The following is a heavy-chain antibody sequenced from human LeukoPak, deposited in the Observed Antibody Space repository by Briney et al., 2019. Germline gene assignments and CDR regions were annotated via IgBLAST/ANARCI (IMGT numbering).Heavy chain of an antibody. Sequence: GGSLRLSCAASGFIFSSYSMNWVRQAPGKGLEWVSCIRSSSNDIYYADSVKGRFTISRDNAKNSLYLQMNSLRPEDTAVYYCVRHYYESSGYYYFSHWGQGTLVTVSS. D-gene: IGHD3-22*01. CDR2: IRSSSNDI. V-gene: IGHV3-21*01. CDR1: GFIFSSYS. J-gene: IGHJ4*02. CDR3: VRHYYESSGYYYFSH.